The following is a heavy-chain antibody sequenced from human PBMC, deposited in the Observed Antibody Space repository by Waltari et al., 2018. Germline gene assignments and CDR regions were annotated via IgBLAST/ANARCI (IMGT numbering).Heavy chain of an antibody. CDR2: MYYRGTT. V-gene: IGHV4-38-2*02. CDR1: NFYISNGYY. D-gene: IGHD3-10*01. J-gene: IGHJ4*02. Sequence: QVQLQESGPGLVKPSETLSLTCAVSNFYISNGYYWGWIRQPPGKGLEGIGSMYYRGTTYYNPSLKGGVTISVDTSKNNLFLNLSSVTAADTAVYYCARDVEGDGVLYGSPRRFDYWGQGILVTVSS. CDR3: ARDVEGDGVLYGSPRRFDY.